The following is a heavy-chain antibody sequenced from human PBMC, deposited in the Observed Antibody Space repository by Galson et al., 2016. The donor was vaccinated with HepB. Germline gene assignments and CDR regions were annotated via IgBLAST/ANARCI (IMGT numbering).Heavy chain of an antibody. V-gene: IGHV3-21*01. CDR2: ISSSSSYI. CDR1: GFTFSSYS. J-gene: IGHJ4*02. D-gene: IGHD3-16*02. CDR3: AGEARVYVWGSYRYTYFDY. Sequence: SLRLSCAASGFTFSSYSMNWVRQAPGKGLEWVSSISSSSSYIYYADSVKGRFTISRDNAKNSLYLQMNSLRAEVTAVYYCAGEARVYVWGSYRYTYFDYWGQGTLVTVSS.